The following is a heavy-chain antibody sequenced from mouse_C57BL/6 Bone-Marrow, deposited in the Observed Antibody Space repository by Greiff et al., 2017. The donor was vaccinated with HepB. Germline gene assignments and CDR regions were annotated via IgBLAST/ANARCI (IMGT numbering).Heavy chain of an antibody. CDR1: GYTFTSYW. Sequence: VQLQQPGAELVMPGASVKLSCKASGYTFTSYWMHWVKQRPGQGLEWIGEIDPSDSYTNYNQKVKGKSTLTVDKSSSTAYMQLSSLTSEDSAVYYCARDYDYYFDYWGQGTTLTVSS. D-gene: IGHD2-4*01. CDR2: IDPSDSYT. CDR3: ARDYDYYFDY. J-gene: IGHJ2*01. V-gene: IGHV1-69*01.